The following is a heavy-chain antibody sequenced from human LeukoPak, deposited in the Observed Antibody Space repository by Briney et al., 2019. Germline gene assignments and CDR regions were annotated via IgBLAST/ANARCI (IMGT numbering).Heavy chain of an antibody. Sequence: KPSETLSLTCTVSGGSISSYYWSWIRQPPGKGLEWIGYIYYSGSTNYNPSLKSRVTISVDTSKNQFSLKLSSVTAADTAVYYCARGYDFWSGYYRLWGKGTTVTVSS. D-gene: IGHD3-3*01. CDR3: ARGYDFWSGYYRL. CDR2: IYYSGST. J-gene: IGHJ6*04. CDR1: GGSISSYY. V-gene: IGHV4-59*12.